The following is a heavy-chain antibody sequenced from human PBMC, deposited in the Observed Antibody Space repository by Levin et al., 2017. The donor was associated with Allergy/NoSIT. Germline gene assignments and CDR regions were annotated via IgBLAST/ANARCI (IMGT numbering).Heavy chain of an antibody. CDR1: GFSFRAYG. CDR3: ATDKGASPFDY. J-gene: IGHJ4*02. CDR2: IWSDGSTK. V-gene: IGHV3-33*01. Sequence: GSLKISCAASGFSFRAYGMHWVRQAPGKGLDWVAVIWSDGSTKKYAGSVEGRFTISRDNSNNILYLQMNNLRAEDTAVYYCATDKGASPFDYWGQGTLVTVSS.